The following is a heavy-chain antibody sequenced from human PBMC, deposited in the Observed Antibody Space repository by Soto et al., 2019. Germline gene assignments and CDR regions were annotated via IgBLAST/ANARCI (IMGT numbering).Heavy chain of an antibody. V-gene: IGHV1-24*01. D-gene: IGHD1-26*01. CDR2: FDPEDGET. CDR1: GYTLTELS. CDR3: AKARKWEILNDKYYYYGMDV. J-gene: IGHJ6*02. Sequence: ASVKVSCKVSGYTLTELSMHWVRQAPGKGLEWMGGFDPEDGETIYAQKFQGRVTMTEDTSTDTAYMELSSLRSEDTAVYYCAKARKWEILNDKYYYYGMDVWGQGTTVTVSS.